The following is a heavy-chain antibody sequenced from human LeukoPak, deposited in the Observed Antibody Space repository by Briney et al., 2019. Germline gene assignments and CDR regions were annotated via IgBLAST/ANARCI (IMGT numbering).Heavy chain of an antibody. CDR3: VRDSSSWGPLRY. CDR1: GYTFTSYY. J-gene: IGHJ4*02. D-gene: IGHD6-13*01. Sequence: ASVKVSCKASGYTFTSYYMHWVRQAPGQGLEWMGIINPSGGSTSYAQKFQGRVTMTRDMSTSTDYMELSSLRSEDTAVYYYVRDSSSWGPLRYWGQGTLVTVSS. V-gene: IGHV1-46*01. CDR2: INPSGGST.